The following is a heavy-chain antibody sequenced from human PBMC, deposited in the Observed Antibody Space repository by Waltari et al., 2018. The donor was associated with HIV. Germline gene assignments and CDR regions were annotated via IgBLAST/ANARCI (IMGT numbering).Heavy chain of an antibody. CDR3: TTNLMATIPAYFDY. D-gene: IGHD5-12*01. CDR2: IKSKTDGGTT. Sequence: EVQLVESGGGLVKPGGSLRLSCAASGFTFRNAWMSWVRQAPGKGLEWVGRIKSKTDGGTTDYAAPVKGRFTISRDDSKNTLYLQMNSLKTEDTAVYYCTTNLMATIPAYFDYWGQGTLVTVSS. V-gene: IGHV3-15*01. CDR1: GFTFRNAW. J-gene: IGHJ4*02.